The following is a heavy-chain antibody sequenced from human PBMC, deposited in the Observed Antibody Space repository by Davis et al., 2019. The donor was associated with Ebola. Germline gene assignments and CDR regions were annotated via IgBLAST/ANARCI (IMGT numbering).Heavy chain of an antibody. CDR3: AHRPVRNGYDPFDY. J-gene: IGHJ4*02. D-gene: IGHD5-12*01. Sequence: SGPTLVKPTQTLTLTCSFSGLSLSTSGVTVGWIRQSPGKALEWLALIHWDDDERYSPSLASRLTITKDTSKTQVVLTMTNMDPVDTGTYYCAHRPVRNGYDPFDYWGQGILVTVSS. CDR2: IHWDDDE. V-gene: IGHV2-5*02. CDR1: GLSLSTSGVT.